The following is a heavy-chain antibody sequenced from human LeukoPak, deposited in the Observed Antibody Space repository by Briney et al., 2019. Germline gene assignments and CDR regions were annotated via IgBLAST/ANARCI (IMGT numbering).Heavy chain of an antibody. Sequence: GGSLRLSCAASGFTFSSYWMHWVRQAPGKGLVWVSRINSDGSRTDYADSVKGRFTISRDNSKNTLYLQMNSLRADDTAVYYCAKDTPLCYFDYWGQGTLVTVSS. CDR3: AKDTPLCYFDY. J-gene: IGHJ4*02. V-gene: IGHV3-74*01. CDR2: INSDGSRT. D-gene: IGHD3-16*01. CDR1: GFTFSSYW.